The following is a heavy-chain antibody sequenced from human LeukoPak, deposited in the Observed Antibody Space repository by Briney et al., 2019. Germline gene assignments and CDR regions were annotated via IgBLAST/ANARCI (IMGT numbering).Heavy chain of an antibody. J-gene: IGHJ4*02. Sequence: GGSLRLSCAASGFTFRNAWMTWVRQAPGKGLEWVGHIKSKTDGGTTDYAAPVKGRFTISRDDSKNTLYLQMSSLKIEDTAVYYCTTFVTTEQTGGQGTLVTVSS. V-gene: IGHV3-15*01. D-gene: IGHD4-17*01. CDR3: TTFVTTEQT. CDR1: GFTFRNAW. CDR2: IKSKTDGGTT.